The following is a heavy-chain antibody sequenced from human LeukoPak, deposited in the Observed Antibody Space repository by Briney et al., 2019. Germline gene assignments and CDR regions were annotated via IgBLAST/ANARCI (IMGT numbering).Heavy chain of an antibody. CDR1: GFTFSSHG. CDR3: AKDNYDGDYEVTSIFGVD. Sequence: PGGSLRLSCAASGFTFSSHGMHWVRQAPGKGLEWVAFIRYDGTNKYYADSMKGRFTISRDNSKNTLYLQMNSLRAEDTAVYYCAKDNYDGDYEVTSIFGVDWGQGTLVTVSS. D-gene: IGHD3-10*02. J-gene: IGHJ4*02. V-gene: IGHV3-30*02. CDR2: IRYDGTNK.